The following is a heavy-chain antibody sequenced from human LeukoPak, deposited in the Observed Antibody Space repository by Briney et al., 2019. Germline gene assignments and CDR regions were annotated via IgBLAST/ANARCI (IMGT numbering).Heavy chain of an antibody. CDR3: ASKPPLWLQPIDY. D-gene: IGHD5-24*01. J-gene: IGHJ4*02. Sequence: ASVKVSCKASGYTFTGYYMYWVRQAPGQGLEWMGWINPNSGGTNYAQKFQGRVTMTRDTSISTAYMELSRLRSDDTAVYYCASKPPLWLQPIDYWGQGTLVTVSS. CDR2: INPNSGGT. V-gene: IGHV1-2*02. CDR1: GYTFTGYY.